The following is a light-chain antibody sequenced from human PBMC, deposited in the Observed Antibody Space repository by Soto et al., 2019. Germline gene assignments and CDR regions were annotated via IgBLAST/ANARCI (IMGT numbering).Light chain of an antibody. CDR2: EVS. V-gene: IGLV2-14*01. J-gene: IGLJ3*02. Sequence: QSALTQPPSVSGSPGQSITISCTGTSSDVGGYNYVSWYQQHPGKAPKLMIYEVSNRPSGVSNRFSGSKSGNTASLTISGLQAEDEADYYCSSYTTSSTHWVFGGGTKVTVL. CDR3: SSYTTSSTHWV. CDR1: SSDVGGYNY.